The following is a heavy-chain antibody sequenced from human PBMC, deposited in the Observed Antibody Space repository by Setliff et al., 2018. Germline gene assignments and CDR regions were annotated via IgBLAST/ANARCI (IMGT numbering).Heavy chain of an antibody. J-gene: IGHJ5*02. D-gene: IGHD2-21*01. CDR2: IYPGNADT. CDR1: GYSFTDYW. V-gene: IGHV5-51*01. Sequence: PGESLNISCKGSGYSFTDYWIAWVRQTPGKGLEWMGTIYPGNADTRYSPSFQGQVTISTDTSINTAFLQWNNLKASDTAVYYCARRGERFFNWFDPWGQGTLVTVSS. CDR3: ARRGERFFNWFDP.